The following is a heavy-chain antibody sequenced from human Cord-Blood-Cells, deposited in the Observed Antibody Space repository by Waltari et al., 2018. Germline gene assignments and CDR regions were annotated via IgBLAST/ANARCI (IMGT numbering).Heavy chain of an antibody. J-gene: IGHJ3*02. D-gene: IGHD1-26*01. V-gene: IGHV4-34*01. CDR2: INHSGST. CDR1: GGSFSGYS. Sequence: VQPQQWGAGLLKPSETLSLTCAVYGGSFSGYSWSWIRQPPGKGLEWIGEINHSGSTNYNPSLKSRVTISVDTSKNQFSLKLSSVTAADTAVYDCARTIVGATAVDIWGQGTMVTVSS. CDR3: ARTIVGATAVDI.